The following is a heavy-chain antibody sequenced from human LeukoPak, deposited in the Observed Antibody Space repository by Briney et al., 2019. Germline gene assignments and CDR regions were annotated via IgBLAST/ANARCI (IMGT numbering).Heavy chain of an antibody. CDR1: GFTFTIYA. J-gene: IGHJ6*02. CDR2: ISASGGST. V-gene: IGHV3-23*01. Sequence: GGSLRLSCAASGFTFTIYAMSWVRQAPGKGLEWVSTISASGGSTHYADSVKGRFTISRDNSKNTLYLQMNSLRAEDTAVYYCAKDRPASGPWGYYYVMDVWGQGTTVTVFS. CDR3: AKDRPASGPWGYYYVMDV. D-gene: IGHD1-26*01.